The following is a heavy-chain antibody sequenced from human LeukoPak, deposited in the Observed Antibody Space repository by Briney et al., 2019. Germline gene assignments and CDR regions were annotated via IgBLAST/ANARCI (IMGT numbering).Heavy chain of an antibody. CDR1: GGSISSGDYY. CDR2: IYTSGST. J-gene: IGHJ4*02. CDR3: ARASPSRRSSSSPFDY. V-gene: IGHV4-61*02. D-gene: IGHD6-6*01. Sequence: SQTLSLTCTVSGGSISSGDYYWSWIRQPPGKGLEWIGRIYTSGSTNYNPSLKSRVTMSVDTSKNQFSLKLSSVTAADTAVYYCARASPSRRSSSSPFDYWGQGTLVTVSS.